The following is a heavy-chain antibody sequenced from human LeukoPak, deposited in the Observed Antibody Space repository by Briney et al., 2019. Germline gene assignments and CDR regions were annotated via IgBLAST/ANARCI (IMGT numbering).Heavy chain of an antibody. CDR1: GGSFSGYY. J-gene: IGHJ4*02. Sequence: SETLSLTCAVYGGSFSGYYWSWIRQPPGKGLEWIGEINHSGSTNYNPSLKSRVTISVDTSKNQFSLKLSSVTAADTAVYYCARDHQYCSSTTCHGLWGQGTLVTVSS. CDR3: ARDHQYCSSTTCHGL. V-gene: IGHV4-34*01. D-gene: IGHD2-2*01. CDR2: INHSGST.